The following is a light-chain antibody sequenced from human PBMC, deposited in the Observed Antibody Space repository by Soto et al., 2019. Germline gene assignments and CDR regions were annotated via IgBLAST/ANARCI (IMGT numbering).Light chain of an antibody. CDR3: QQYDDLPIT. Sequence: DIQMTQSPSSLSVSVGDRVTITCQASHDITNYLNWYQQKPGKAPKLLIYDVSKLETGVPSRFSRSGAGTDFTFTISSLQPEDIATYFCQQYDDLPITFGQGTRLDVK. V-gene: IGKV1-33*01. J-gene: IGKJ5*01. CDR2: DVS. CDR1: HDITNY.